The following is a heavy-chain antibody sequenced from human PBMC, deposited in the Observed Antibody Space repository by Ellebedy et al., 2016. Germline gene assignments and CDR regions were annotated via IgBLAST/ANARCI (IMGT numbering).Heavy chain of an antibody. D-gene: IGHD2-8*01. CDR3: ATGSLKY. J-gene: IGHJ4*02. Sequence: GGSLRLSCTASGFTFSNYAMHWVRQAPGKGLEYVSAISMNGGNTFYANSVKGRFTFSRDNSKNTLYLQMGSLRPEDTAAYYCATGSLKYWGQGTLVTVSS. CDR2: ISMNGGNT. CDR1: GFTFSNYA. V-gene: IGHV3-64*01.